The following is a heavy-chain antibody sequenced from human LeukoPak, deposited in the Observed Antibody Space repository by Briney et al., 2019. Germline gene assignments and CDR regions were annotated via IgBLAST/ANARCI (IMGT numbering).Heavy chain of an antibody. D-gene: IGHD2-2*02. CDR1: GFIFNNYA. CDR3: AKDNRRHYTRGPNPDSLH. V-gene: IGHV3-9*01. J-gene: IGHJ4*02. CDR2: ISWNSGSI. Sequence: GGSLRLSCAGSGFIFNNYAMHWVRQPPGKGLEWVAGISWNSGSIDYADSVKGRFTISRDNAKNSLYLQMNSLRVEDTAFYYCAKDNRRHYTRGPNPDSLHWGQGALVTVSS.